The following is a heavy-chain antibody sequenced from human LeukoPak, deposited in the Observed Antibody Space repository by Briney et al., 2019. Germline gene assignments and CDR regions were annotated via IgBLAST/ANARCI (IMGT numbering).Heavy chain of an antibody. Sequence: ASVKVSCKASGYTFTGYYMHWVRQAPGQGLEWMGWINPNSGGTNYAQKFQGRVTMTRDTSISTAYMELSRLRSDDTAVYYCARGIPGYFGTSGYYYEYWGRGILVTVSS. D-gene: IGHD3-22*01. CDR1: GYTFTGYY. J-gene: IGHJ4*02. CDR3: ARGIPGYFGTSGYYYEY. V-gene: IGHV1-2*02. CDR2: INPNSGGT.